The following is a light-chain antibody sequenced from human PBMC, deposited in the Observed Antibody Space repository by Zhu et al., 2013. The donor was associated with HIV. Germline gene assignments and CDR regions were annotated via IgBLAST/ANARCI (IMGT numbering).Light chain of an antibody. Sequence: EIVLTQSPGTLSLSPGERATLSCRASQSVTGRYLAWYQQKPGLAPRLLIYGASNRATGIPDRFSGSGSGTDFTLTISRLEPEDFAVYYCQHFGNSLFTFGPGTKVDLQ. J-gene: IGKJ3*01. CDR3: QHFGNSLFT. CDR2: GAS. V-gene: IGKV3-20*01. CDR1: QSVTGRY.